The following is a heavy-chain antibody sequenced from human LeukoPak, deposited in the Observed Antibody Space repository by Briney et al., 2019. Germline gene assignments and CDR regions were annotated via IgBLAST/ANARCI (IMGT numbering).Heavy chain of an antibody. Sequence: SVKVSCKASGGTFSNYAISWVRQAPGQGLEWMGGIIPIFGTANYAQKFQGRVTITADKSTSTAYMELSSLRSEDTAVYYCARDGGIAAAGRDVVYWGQGTLVTVSS. V-gene: IGHV1-69*06. D-gene: IGHD6-13*01. J-gene: IGHJ4*02. CDR3: ARDGGIAAAGRDVVY. CDR1: GGTFSNYA. CDR2: IIPIFGTA.